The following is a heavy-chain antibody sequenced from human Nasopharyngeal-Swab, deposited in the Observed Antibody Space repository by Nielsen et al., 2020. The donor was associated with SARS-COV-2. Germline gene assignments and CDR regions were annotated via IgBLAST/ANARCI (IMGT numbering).Heavy chain of an antibody. J-gene: IGHJ2*01. D-gene: IGHD2-15*01. Sequence: GESLKISCKDSGYSFTNYWIGWVRQMPGKGLELMGIIYPGDSDTKYSPSLQGQVTISADKSSSTAYLQWSSLKASDSGMYYCARQSCSGGTCYSWWYFDLWGRGTLVTVSS. CDR3: ARQSCSGGTCYSWWYFDL. CDR2: IYPGDSDT. V-gene: IGHV5-51*01. CDR1: GYSFTNYW.